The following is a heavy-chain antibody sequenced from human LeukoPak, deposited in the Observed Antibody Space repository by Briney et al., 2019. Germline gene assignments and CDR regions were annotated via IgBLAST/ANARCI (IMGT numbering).Heavy chain of an antibody. CDR1: NGSISSYY. Sequence: SETLSLTCTVSNGSISSYYWSWIRRPPGKGLEWIGYISYSGSTNYNPSLKSRVTISADRSKNQFSLKLSSVTAADTAVYYCARVREWFDPWGQGTLVTVSS. CDR3: ARVREWFDP. V-gene: IGHV4-59*01. J-gene: IGHJ5*02. CDR2: ISYSGST. D-gene: IGHD5-24*01.